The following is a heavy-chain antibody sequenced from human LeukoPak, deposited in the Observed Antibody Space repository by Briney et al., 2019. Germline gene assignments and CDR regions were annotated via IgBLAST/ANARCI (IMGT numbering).Heavy chain of an antibody. Sequence: ASVKVSCKASGFTFTNYGISWVRQAPGQGLEWMGWISAYNGDTNYAQKLQDRVTMTTDTSTSTAYMELRSLRSDDTAMYYCARDLGLGHDAFDIWGQGTMVTVSS. J-gene: IGHJ3*02. V-gene: IGHV1-18*01. CDR2: ISAYNGDT. CDR1: GFTFTNYG. D-gene: IGHD3/OR15-3a*01. CDR3: ARDLGLGHDAFDI.